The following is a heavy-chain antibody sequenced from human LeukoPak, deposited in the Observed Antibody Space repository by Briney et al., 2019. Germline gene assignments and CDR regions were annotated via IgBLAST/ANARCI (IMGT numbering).Heavy chain of an antibody. Sequence: SETLSLTCTVSGVSISSGGYYWSWIRQHPGKGLEWIGYIYYSGGTYYNPSLKSRVTISVDTSKNQFSLKLSSVTAADTAVYYCARGAVGATFDYWGQGTLVTVSS. D-gene: IGHD1-26*01. CDR1: GVSISSGGYY. V-gene: IGHV4-31*03. CDR3: ARGAVGATFDY. J-gene: IGHJ4*02. CDR2: IYYSGGT.